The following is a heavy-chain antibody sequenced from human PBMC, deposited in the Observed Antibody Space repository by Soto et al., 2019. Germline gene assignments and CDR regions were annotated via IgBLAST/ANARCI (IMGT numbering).Heavy chain of an antibody. J-gene: IGHJ6*02. CDR1: GYRFTSYW. CDR3: ATVRYGQYLFYGMDV. Sequence: EVQLVQSGAELKKPGESLRISCKGSGYRFTSYWISWVRQMPGKGLEWMGRIDPTDSYTNYSPSFHGHVTISADKSLSTAYRHWSSLKASDTAMYYCATVRYGQYLFYGMDVWGRGSTVTVSS. V-gene: IGHV5-10-1*01. D-gene: IGHD4-17*01. CDR2: IDPTDSYT.